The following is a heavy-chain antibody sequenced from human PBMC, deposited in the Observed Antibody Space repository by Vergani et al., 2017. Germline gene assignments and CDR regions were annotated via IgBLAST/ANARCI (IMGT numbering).Heavy chain of an antibody. CDR2: IYPGDSDT. V-gene: IGHV5-51*01. D-gene: IGHD3-22*01. J-gene: IGHJ2*01. CDR1: GYSFTSYW. Sequence: EVQLGQAGAEVKKPGESLTISCKVSGYSFTSYWIGWVRQMPGKGLEWMGIIYPGDSDTRYSPSFQGQVTISADKSISTAYQQWSSLKAADNAMYYCARRDSETVVSFDLWGRGTLVTVSS. CDR3: ARRDSETVVSFDL.